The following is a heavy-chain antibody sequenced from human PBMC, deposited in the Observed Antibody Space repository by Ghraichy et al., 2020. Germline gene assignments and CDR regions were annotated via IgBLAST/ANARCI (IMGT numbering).Heavy chain of an antibody. CDR2: FDPEDGET. V-gene: IGHV1-24*01. Sequence: ASVKVSCKVSGYTLTELSMHWVRQAPGKGLEWMGGFDPEDGETIYAQKFQGRVTMTEDTSTDTAYMELSSLRSEDTAVYYCATAERLELRLVNAFDIWGQGTMVTVSS. CDR3: ATAERLELRLVNAFDI. CDR1: GYTLTELS. D-gene: IGHD1-7*01. J-gene: IGHJ3*02.